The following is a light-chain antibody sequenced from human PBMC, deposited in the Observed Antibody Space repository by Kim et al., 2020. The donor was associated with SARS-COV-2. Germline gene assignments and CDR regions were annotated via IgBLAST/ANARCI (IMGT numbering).Light chain of an antibody. V-gene: IGLV3-1*01. CDR1: KLGDKY. Sequence: LSPGQTAPITCSGDKLGDKYASWYQHKPGQSPVLVIYQHTQRPSGIPERFSGSNSANTATLTISGTQAMDEADYYCQAWDSSKAVFGGGTQLTVL. CDR2: QHT. CDR3: QAWDSSKAV. J-gene: IGLJ2*01.